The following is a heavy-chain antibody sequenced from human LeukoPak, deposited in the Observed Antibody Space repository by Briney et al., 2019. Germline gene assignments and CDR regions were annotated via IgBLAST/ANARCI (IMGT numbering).Heavy chain of an antibody. Sequence: GGSLRLSCAASEFTFSSYNMNWVRQAPGKGLEWVGFIRSKAYGGTTEYAASVKGRFTISRDNSKNTLYLQMASLRDEDMGVYYCARVGPATAFDYWGQGTQVTVSS. V-gene: IGHV3-71*02. J-gene: IGHJ4*02. CDR1: EFTFSSYN. CDR3: ARVGPATAFDY. CDR2: IRSKAYGGTT.